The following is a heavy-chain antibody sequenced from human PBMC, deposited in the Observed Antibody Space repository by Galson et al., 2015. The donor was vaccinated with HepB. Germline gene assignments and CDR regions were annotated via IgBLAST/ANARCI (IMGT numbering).Heavy chain of an antibody. D-gene: IGHD6-13*01. CDR1: GYTFTSYY. J-gene: IGHJ5*02. CDR2: INPSGGST. Sequence: SVKVSCKASGYTFTSYYMHWVRQAPGQGLEWMGIINPSGGSTSYAQKFQGRVTMTRDTSTITVYMELSSLGSEDTAVYYCARGYSSRWYWFDPWGQGTLVTVSS. V-gene: IGHV1-46*01. CDR3: ARGYSSRWYWFDP.